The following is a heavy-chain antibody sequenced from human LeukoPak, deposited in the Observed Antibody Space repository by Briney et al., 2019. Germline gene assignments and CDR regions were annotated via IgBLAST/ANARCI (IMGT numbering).Heavy chain of an antibody. D-gene: IGHD3-10*01. Sequence: GGSLRLPCAASGFTFSDYYMSWIRQAPGKGLEWVSYISSTSSYTNYADSVKGRFTISRDNAKNSLYLQMNSLRADDTAVYYCARDSMVREKLLDYWGQGALVTVSS. CDR2: ISSTSSYT. J-gene: IGHJ4*02. V-gene: IGHV3-11*05. CDR1: GFTFSDYY. CDR3: ARDSMVREKLLDY.